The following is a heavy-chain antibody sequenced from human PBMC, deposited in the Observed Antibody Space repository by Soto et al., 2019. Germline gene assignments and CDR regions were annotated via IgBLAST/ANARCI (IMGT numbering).Heavy chain of an antibody. CDR1: GGTFSSYT. J-gene: IGHJ6*03. V-gene: IGHV1-69*02. CDR2: IIPILGIA. CDR3: ATGTTDYYYYYYMDV. D-gene: IGHD1-7*01. Sequence: QVQLVQSGAEVKKPGSSVKVSCKASGGTFSSYTISWVRQAPGQGLEWMGRIIPILGIANYAQKFQGRVTITADKSTITAYMELSRLRSEDTAVYYCATGTTDYYYYYYMDVWGKGTTLTVSS.